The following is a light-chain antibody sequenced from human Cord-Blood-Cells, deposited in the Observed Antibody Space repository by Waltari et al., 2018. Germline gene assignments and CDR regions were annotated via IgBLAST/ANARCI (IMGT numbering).Light chain of an antibody. J-gene: IGKJ2*01. CDR3: QQYDNLPYT. Sequence: IQMTQSPSSLSASVGDRVTITCQASQDISNYLNWYQQKPGKGPKLLIYDASNLETGVPSRFSGSGSGTDFTFTISSLQPEDIATYYCQQYDNLPYTFGQGTKLEIK. CDR1: QDISNY. V-gene: IGKV1-33*01. CDR2: DAS.